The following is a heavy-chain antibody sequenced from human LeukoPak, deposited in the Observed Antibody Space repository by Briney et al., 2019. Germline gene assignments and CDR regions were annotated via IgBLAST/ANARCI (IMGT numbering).Heavy chain of an antibody. CDR1: GGTFSSYA. Sequence: ASVKVSCKASGGTFSSYAISWERQAPGQWLEWMGGIIPIFGTANYAQTFQGRVTITADESTSTAYMELSSLRSEDTAVYYCASGPYDFWSGYYTARRNYYYYYGMDVWGQGTTVTVSS. V-gene: IGHV1-69*13. J-gene: IGHJ6*02. CDR3: ASGPYDFWSGYYTARRNYYYYYGMDV. CDR2: IIPIFGTA. D-gene: IGHD3-3*01.